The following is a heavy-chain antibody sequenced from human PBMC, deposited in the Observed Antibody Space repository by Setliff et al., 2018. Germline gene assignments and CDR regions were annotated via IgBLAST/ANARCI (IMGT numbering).Heavy chain of an antibody. Sequence: GASVKVSCKASGYSFTRYYMYWVRQAPGQGLEWMGIINVGGGSTTYAQNLQGRVTMTRDTSTSTLYMELASLRSEDTAVYYCARDVTGSHSGRLDSWGQGTLVTVS. D-gene: IGHD1-26*01. J-gene: IGHJ4*02. CDR3: ARDVTGSHSGRLDS. V-gene: IGHV1-46*01. CDR2: INVGGGST. CDR1: GYSFTRYY.